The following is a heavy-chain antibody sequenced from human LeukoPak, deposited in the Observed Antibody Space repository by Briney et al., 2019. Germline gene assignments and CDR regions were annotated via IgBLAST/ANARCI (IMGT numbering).Heavy chain of an antibody. J-gene: IGHJ4*02. V-gene: IGHV1-69*05. CDR3: ARDSETPATAISDY. D-gene: IGHD2-2*02. Sequence: SVKASCKASGGTFSSYAISWVRQAPGQGLEWMGRIIPIFGTANYAQKFQGRVTITTDESTSTAYMELSSLRSEDTAVYYCARDSETPATAISDYWGQGTLVTVSS. CDR1: GGTFSSYA. CDR2: IIPIFGTA.